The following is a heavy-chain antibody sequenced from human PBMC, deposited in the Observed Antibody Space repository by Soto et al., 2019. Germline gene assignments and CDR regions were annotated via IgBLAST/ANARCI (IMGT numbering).Heavy chain of an antibody. CDR3: NNSALIHYYYYYGMDV. V-gene: IGHV3-73*02. J-gene: IGHJ6*02. D-gene: IGHD5-18*01. CDR2: IRSKANSYAT. CDR1: AFTFSGSA. Sequence: EVQLVESGGGLVQPGGSLKLSCADSAFTFSGSAVHWVRHASGKGLEWVGRIRSKANSYATAYAASVKGRFTISRDDSKNTAYLQMNSLKTEDTAVYYCNNSALIHYYYYYGMDVWGQGTTVTVSS.